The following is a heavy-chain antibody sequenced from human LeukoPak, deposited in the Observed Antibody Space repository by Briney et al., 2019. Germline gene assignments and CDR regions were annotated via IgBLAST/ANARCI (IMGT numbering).Heavy chain of an antibody. V-gene: IGHV4-39*02. Sequence: SETLSFTCTVSGDSITTNNYYWGWIRQPPGRGLEWIGNIYYSGSTYYNPSLKSRVTIFVDTSKNHFSLKLSSVTAADTAIYFCARRGYCGSASCYTEGFDPWGQGTLVTVSS. CDR1: GDSITTNNYY. CDR2: IYYSGST. J-gene: IGHJ5*02. CDR3: ARRGYCGSASCYTEGFDP. D-gene: IGHD2-2*02.